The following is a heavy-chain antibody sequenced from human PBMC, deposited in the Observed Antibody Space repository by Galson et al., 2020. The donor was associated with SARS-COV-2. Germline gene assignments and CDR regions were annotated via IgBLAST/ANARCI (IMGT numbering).Heavy chain of an antibody. CDR1: GFTFSSYA. V-gene: IGHV3-23*01. CDR3: AKDRGYRYCSGGSCPDDAFDI. CDR2: ISGSGGST. Sequence: GGSLRLSCAASGFTFSSYAMSWVRQAPGKGLEWVSGISGSGGSTYYADSVKGRFTISRDNSKNTLYLQMNSLRAEDTAVYYCAKDRGYRYCSGGSCPDDAFDIWGQGTMVTVSS. D-gene: IGHD2-15*01. J-gene: IGHJ3*02.